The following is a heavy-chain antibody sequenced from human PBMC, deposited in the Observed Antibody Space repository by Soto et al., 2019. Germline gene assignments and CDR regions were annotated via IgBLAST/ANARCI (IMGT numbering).Heavy chain of an antibody. D-gene: IGHD3-22*01. V-gene: IGHV3-53*01. Sequence: ESGGGLIQPGGSLRLSCAASGFTVSSNYMSWVRQAPGKGREWVSVIYSGGSTYYADSVKGRFTISRDNSKNTLYLQLNSLRAEDPAVYYCARNYDSTAGGAFDIWGQGTMVTVSS. J-gene: IGHJ3*02. CDR3: ARNYDSTAGGAFDI. CDR1: GFTVSSNY. CDR2: IYSGGST.